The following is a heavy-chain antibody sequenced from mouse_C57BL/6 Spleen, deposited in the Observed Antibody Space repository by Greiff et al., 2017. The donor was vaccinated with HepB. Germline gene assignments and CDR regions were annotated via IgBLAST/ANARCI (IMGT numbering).Heavy chain of an antibody. CDR3: ARGARGWYFDV. CDR2: ISDGGSYT. J-gene: IGHJ1*03. CDR1: GFTFSSYA. Sequence: EVQRVESGGGLVKPGGSLKLSCAASGFTFSSYAMSWVRQTPEKRLEWVATISDGGSYTYYPDNVKGRFTISRDHAKNNLYLQMSHLKSEDTAMYYCARGARGWYFDVWGTGTTVTVSS. V-gene: IGHV5-4*01.